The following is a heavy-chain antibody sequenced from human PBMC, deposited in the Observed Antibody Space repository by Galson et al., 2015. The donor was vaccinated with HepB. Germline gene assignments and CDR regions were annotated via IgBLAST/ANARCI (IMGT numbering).Heavy chain of an antibody. CDR3: ARLAPAGERAAFDI. CDR1: GGSISSSSYY. V-gene: IGHV4-39*01. D-gene: IGHD3-16*01. CDR2: IYYSGST. J-gene: IGHJ3*02. Sequence: SETLSLTCTVSGGSISSSSYYWGWIRQPPGKGLEWIGSIYYSGSTYYNPSLKSRVTISVDTSKNQFSLKLSSVTAADTAVYYCARLAPAGERAAFDIWGQGTMVTVSS.